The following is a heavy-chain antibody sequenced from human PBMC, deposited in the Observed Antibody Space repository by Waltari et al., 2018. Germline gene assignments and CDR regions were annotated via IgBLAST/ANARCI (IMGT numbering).Heavy chain of an antibody. CDR3: ASRSGSYSAFDY. CDR2: INPSGGRT. Sequence: QVQLVQSGAEVKKPGASVKVSCKASGYTFTSYYMHWVRQAPGQGLEWMGIINPSGGRTSYAQKFQGRVTMTRDTSTSTVDRELSSLRSEDTAVYYWASRSGSYSAFDYWGQGTLVTVSS. D-gene: IGHD3-10*01. CDR1: GYTFTSYY. V-gene: IGHV1-46*01. J-gene: IGHJ4*02.